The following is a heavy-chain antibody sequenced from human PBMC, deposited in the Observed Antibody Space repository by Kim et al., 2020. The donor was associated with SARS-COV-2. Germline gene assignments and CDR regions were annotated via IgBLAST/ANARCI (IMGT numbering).Heavy chain of an antibody. CDR1: GGTFSSYA. CDR2: IIPIFGTT. D-gene: IGHD3-10*01. J-gene: IGHJ6*02. CDR3: ARDTGYYGSGSYYNVSYYYYGMDV. V-gene: IGHV1-69*13. Sequence: SVKASCKASGGTFSSYAISWVRQAPAQGLEWMGGIIPIFGTTNYAQKFQGRVTITADESTSTAYMELSSLRSEDTAVYYCARDTGYYGSGSYYNVSYYYYGMDVWGQGTTVTVSS.